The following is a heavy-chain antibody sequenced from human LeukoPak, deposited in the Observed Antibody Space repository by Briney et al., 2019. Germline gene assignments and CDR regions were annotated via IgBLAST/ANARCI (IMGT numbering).Heavy chain of an antibody. V-gene: IGHV4-39*01. D-gene: IGHD6-6*01. CDR1: GGSISSSSYY. CDR2: IYYSGST. CDR3: ARGIAARPNYFDY. J-gene: IGHJ4*02. Sequence: SETLSLTCTVSGGSISSSSYYWGWIRQPPGKGLEWIGSIYYSGSTYYNPSLKNRVTISVDTSKNQFSLKLSSVTAADTAVYYCARGIAARPNYFDYWGQGTLVTVSS.